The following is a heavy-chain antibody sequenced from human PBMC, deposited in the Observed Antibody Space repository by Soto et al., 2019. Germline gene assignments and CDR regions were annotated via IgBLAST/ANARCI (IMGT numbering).Heavy chain of an antibody. CDR3: ARDGREASGMDV. CDR1: GGSISSHY. Sequence: SETLSLTCTVSGGSISSHYWSWVRQAPGKGLEWIGHIYCRGSTTYNPSLRSRSTISVDTSNNQFSLKLNSVTTADTAVYYCARDGREASGMDVWGQGTKVTVSS. CDR2: IYCRGST. D-gene: IGHD1-26*01. V-gene: IGHV4-59*11. J-gene: IGHJ6*02.